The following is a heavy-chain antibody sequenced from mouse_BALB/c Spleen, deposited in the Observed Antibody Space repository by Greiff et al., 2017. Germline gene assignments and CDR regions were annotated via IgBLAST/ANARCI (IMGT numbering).Heavy chain of an antibody. CDR1: GDSITSGY. CDR2: ISYSGST. Sequence: EVQLVESGPSLVKPSQTLSLTCSVTGDSITSGYWNWIRKFPGNKLEYMGYISYSGSTYYNPSLKSRISITRDTSKNQYYLQLNSVTTEDTATYYCARGRDSGYVPMDYWGQGTSVTVSS. CDR3: ARGRDSGYVPMDY. D-gene: IGHD3-1*01. V-gene: IGHV3-8*02. J-gene: IGHJ4*01.